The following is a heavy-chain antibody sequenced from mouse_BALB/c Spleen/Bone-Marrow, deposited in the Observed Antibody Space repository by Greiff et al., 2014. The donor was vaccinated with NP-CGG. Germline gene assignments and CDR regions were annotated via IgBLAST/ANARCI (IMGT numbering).Heavy chain of an antibody. CDR1: GFNIKDTY. Sequence: VQLQQSGAELVKSGASVKLSCTASGFNIKDTYMHWVKQRPEQGLEWIGRIDPANGNTKYDPKFQGKATITADTSSSTAYLQLSSLTSEDTAVYYCASYVYGYYFDYWGQGTTLTVSS. D-gene: IGHD2-2*01. J-gene: IGHJ2*01. V-gene: IGHV14-3*02. CDR3: ASYVYGYYFDY. CDR2: IDPANGNT.